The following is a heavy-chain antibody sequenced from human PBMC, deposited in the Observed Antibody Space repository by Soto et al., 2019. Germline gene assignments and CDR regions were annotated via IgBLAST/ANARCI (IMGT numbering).Heavy chain of an antibody. J-gene: IGHJ6*03. CDR2: MNPNSGNT. CDR1: GYTFTSYD. D-gene: IGHD1-7*01. CDR3: ARGEPYNWNSLWYYYYMDV. Sequence: ASVKVSCKASGYTFTSYDINWVRQATGQGLEWMGWMNPNSGNTGYAQKFQGRVTMTRNTSISTAYMELSSLRSEDTAVYYCARGEPYNWNSLWYYYYMDVWGKGTTVTVSS. V-gene: IGHV1-8*01.